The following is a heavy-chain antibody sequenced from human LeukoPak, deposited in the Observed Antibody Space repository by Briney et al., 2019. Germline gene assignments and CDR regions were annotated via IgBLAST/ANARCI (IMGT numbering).Heavy chain of an antibody. J-gene: IGHJ4*02. V-gene: IGHV3-7*01. D-gene: IGHD6-6*01. CDR3: ACLDTRSARPGEPSTY. CDR2: TPEDEHGT. CDR1: GFSISRYW. Sequence: LSGGSLRLSCAASGFSISRYWMSWVRQAPGKGLEWVASTPEDEHGTFYVDSVQGRFTVSRDNAKNSLHLQMSSLRVEDMAVYFCACLDTRSARPGEPSTYWGQGTLVTVSS.